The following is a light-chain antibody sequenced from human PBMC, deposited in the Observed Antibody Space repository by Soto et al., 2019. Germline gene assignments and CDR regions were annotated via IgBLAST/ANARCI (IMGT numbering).Light chain of an antibody. Sequence: EIVTSQSPATLSVSQGERATLSCRASQSVSSNLAWYQQKPGQAPRLLIYGASTRATGIPARFSGSGSGTEFTLTISSLQSEDFAVYYCQQYNNWPRTFGQGTKVDI. CDR3: QQYNNWPRT. CDR2: GAS. V-gene: IGKV3-15*01. J-gene: IGKJ1*01. CDR1: QSVSSN.